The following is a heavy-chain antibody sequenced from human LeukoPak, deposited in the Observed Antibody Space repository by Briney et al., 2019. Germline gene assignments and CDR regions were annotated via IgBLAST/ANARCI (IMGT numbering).Heavy chain of an antibody. J-gene: IGHJ6*02. D-gene: IGHD6-13*01. CDR2: ISSRGRTI. Sequence: GGSLRLSCAASGFTFSSYEMNWVRQAPGKGLEWVSYISSRGRTIYYADSVKGRFTISRDNAKNSLYLQMNSLRAEDTAVYYCARVAGRHYYYGMDVWGQGTTVTVSS. V-gene: IGHV3-48*03. CDR3: ARVAGRHYYYGMDV. CDR1: GFTFSSYE.